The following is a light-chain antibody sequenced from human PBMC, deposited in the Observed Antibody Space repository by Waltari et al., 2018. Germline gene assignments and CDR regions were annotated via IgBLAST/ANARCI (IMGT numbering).Light chain of an antibody. J-gene: IGLJ3*02. CDR3: ATWDASLSAWV. V-gene: IGLV1-51*01. CDR1: RPNVGRHY. CDR2: DNT. Sequence: QSVLTQPPSVSAAPGPKVTIPCSGSRPNVGRHYWSWYQQLPGTAPKVLIYDNTQRPSGIPDRFFGSKSGTSGTLGITGLQTGDEADYYCATWDASLSAWVFGGGTKLTVL.